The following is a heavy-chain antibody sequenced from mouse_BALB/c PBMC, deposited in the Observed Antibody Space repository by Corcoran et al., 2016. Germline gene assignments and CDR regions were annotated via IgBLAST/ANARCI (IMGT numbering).Heavy chain of an antibody. CDR1: GFNIKDTY. V-gene: IGHV14-3*02. J-gene: IGHJ1*01. D-gene: IGHD4-1*01. Sequence: EVQLQQSGAEPVKPGASVKLSCTASGFNIKDTYMHWVKQRPEQGLEWIGRIDPANGNTKYDPKFQGKSTITADTSSNTAYLQRRSLTSEDTAVYYCANWDWYFDVWCAGTTVTVSS. CDR2: IDPANGNT. CDR3: ANWDWYFDV.